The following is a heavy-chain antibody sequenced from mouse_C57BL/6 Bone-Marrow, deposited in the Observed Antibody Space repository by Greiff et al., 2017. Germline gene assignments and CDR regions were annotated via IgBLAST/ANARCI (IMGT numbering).Heavy chain of an antibody. J-gene: IGHJ2*01. CDR2: IYPGNSDT. CDR3: TTKGYYGSDFDY. V-gene: IGHV1-5*01. D-gene: IGHD1-1*01. Sequence: VQLQQSGTVLARPGASVKMSCKTSGYTFTSYWMHWVNQRPGQGLEWIGDIYPGNSDTSYNQKFKGKATLTAVTADSTAYMELSSLTNEDAAVYCCTTKGYYGSDFDYWGQGTTLTVSS. CDR1: GYTFTSYW.